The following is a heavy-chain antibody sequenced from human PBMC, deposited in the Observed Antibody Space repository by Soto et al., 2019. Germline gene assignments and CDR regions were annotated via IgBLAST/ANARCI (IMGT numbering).Heavy chain of an antibody. CDR2: ISGSGGST. J-gene: IGHJ4*02. Sequence: GGSLRLSCAASGFTFSSYAMSWVRQAPGKGLEWVSAISGSGGSTYYAGSVKGRFTISRDNSKNTLYLQMNSLRAEDTAVYYCEKDLNAYCGGDCYRDYWGQGTLVTVSS. V-gene: IGHV3-23*01. D-gene: IGHD2-21*02. CDR3: EKDLNAYCGGDCYRDY. CDR1: GFTFSSYA.